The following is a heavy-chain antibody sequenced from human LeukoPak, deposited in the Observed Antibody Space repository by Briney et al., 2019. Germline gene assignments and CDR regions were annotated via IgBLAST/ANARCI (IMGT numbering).Heavy chain of an antibody. CDR1: GDSVSSKSVS. D-gene: IGHD7-27*01. CDR2: TRYRSTWMT. V-gene: IGHV6-1*01. Sequence: SQTLSLTCAISGDSVSSKSVSWSWIRQSPSGGLEFLGRTRYRSTWMTFYSLSVQSRMTINADTSRNHVSLRLNSVAPEDTALYYCVRDFNWGFDYWGQGTLVTASS. J-gene: IGHJ4*02. CDR3: VRDFNWGFDY.